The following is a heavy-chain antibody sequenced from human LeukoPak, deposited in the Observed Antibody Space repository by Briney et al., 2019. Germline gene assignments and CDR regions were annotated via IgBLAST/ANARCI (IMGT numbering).Heavy chain of an antibody. D-gene: IGHD3-9*01. CDR2: IKQDGSEK. CDR3: ARDRTYDILTGYVANDY. Sequence: GGSLRLSCAASGFTFSSYNMNWVRQAPGKGLEWVANIKQDGSEKYYVDSVKGRFTISRDNAKNSLYLQMNSLRAEDTAVYYCARDRTYDILTGYVANDYWGQGTLVTVSS. CDR1: GFTFSSYN. J-gene: IGHJ4*02. V-gene: IGHV3-7*01.